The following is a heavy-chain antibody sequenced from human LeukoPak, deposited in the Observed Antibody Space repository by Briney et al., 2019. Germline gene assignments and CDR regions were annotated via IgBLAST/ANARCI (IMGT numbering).Heavy chain of an antibody. CDR3: ARDRRCTNGVCTWFDP. Sequence: PSETLSLTCTVSGGSISSYYWSWIRQPPGKGLEWIGYIYISGSTNYNPSLKSRVTISVDTSKNQLSLKLSSVTAADTAVYYCARDRRCTNGVCTWFDPWGQGTLVTVSS. J-gene: IGHJ5*02. CDR1: GGSISSYY. V-gene: IGHV4-59*12. D-gene: IGHD2-8*01. CDR2: IYISGST.